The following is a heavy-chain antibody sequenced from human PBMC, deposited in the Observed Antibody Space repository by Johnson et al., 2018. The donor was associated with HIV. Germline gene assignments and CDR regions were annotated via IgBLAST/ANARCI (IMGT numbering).Heavy chain of an antibody. CDR3: AKELADSSGYYADAFDI. V-gene: IGHV3-30-3*01. D-gene: IGHD3-22*01. CDR1: GFTFSSYA. J-gene: IGHJ3*02. CDR2: ISYDGNNK. Sequence: QVQLVESGGGVVQPGRSLRLSCAASGFTFSSYALHWVRQAPGTGLEWVAVISYDGNNKYYADSVKGRFTIPRDNSKNTLYLQMNSLRAEDTAVYYCAKELADSSGYYADAFDIWGQGTMVTVSS.